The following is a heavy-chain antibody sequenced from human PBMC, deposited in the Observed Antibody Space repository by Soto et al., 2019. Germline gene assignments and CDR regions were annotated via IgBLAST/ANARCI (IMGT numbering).Heavy chain of an antibody. CDR2: ISFDGKNR. CDR3: AKRGGVVGGSEHPFFEY. CDR1: GFIFSNYG. Sequence: QVQLVESGGGVVQPGTSLRLSCAASGFIFSNYGMHWVRQAPGKGLEWVAVISFDGKNRNYADSVKGRFTIYRDNPKNTLYLEMNSLRPEDTAVYYCAKRGGVVGGSEHPFFEYWGQGTLVTVSS. V-gene: IGHV3-30*18. D-gene: IGHD2-15*01. J-gene: IGHJ4*02.